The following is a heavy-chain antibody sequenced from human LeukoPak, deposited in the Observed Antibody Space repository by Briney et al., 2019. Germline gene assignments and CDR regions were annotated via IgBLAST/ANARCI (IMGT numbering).Heavy chain of an antibody. V-gene: IGHV4-38-2*02. D-gene: IGHD3-10*01. CDR1: GYSISSGYY. J-gene: IGHJ5*02. CDR2: IYHSGST. CDR3: ASPPMVRGVNNWFDP. Sequence: SETLSLTCTVSGYSISSGYYWGWIRQPPGKGLEWIGSIYHSGSTYYNPSLKSRVTISVDTSKNQFSLKLSSVTAADTAVYYCASPPMVRGVNNWFDPWGQGTLVTVSS.